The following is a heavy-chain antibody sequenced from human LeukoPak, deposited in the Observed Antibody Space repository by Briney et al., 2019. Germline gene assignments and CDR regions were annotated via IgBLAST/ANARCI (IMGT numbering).Heavy chain of an antibody. V-gene: IGHV3-33*01. J-gene: IGHJ4*02. D-gene: IGHD1-7*01. Sequence: PGGPLRLSCEGSGFTFRDYGMHWVRQAPGKGLEWVAGIWYDGSNKHYADSYEDDVRVRFTISRDNSKNTLYLQMKTLRAEDTAVYYCARSSGELWQHDGLDYWGQGTLVTVSS. CDR3: ARSSGELWQHDGLDY. CDR2: IWYDGSNK. CDR1: GFTFRDYG.